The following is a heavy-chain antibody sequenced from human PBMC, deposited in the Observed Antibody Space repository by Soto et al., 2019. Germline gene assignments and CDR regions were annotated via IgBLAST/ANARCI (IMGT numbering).Heavy chain of an antibody. CDR2: IYYNGST. CDR3: ARRYGSAFDI. J-gene: IGHJ3*02. D-gene: IGHD3-10*01. V-gene: IGHV4-59*01. Sequence: QVQLQESGPGLVKPSETLSLSCTVSGGSISSYYWSWIWQPPGEGLEWIGYIYYNGSTNYTRSLKSRVTISVDTSKNQFSLKLSSVTAADTAVYYCARRYGSAFDIWGQGTMVTVSS. CDR1: GGSISSYY.